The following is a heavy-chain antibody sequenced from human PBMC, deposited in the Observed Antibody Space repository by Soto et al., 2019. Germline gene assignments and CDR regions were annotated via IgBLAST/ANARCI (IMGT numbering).Heavy chain of an antibody. V-gene: IGHV1-3*04. CDR3: ARQAAAGNPGDY. CDR1: GYTSTDYT. J-gene: IGHJ4*02. D-gene: IGHD6-13*01. CDR2: INTGNDNT. Sequence: QVQLLQSGAEVKQPGASVKVSCKASGYTSTDYTIHWARQAPGQRLEWMGWINTGNDNTKYSQEFQGRVTIARDTSATTAYMELSGLRSEDTAVYYCARQAAAGNPGDYWGQGTLVTVSS.